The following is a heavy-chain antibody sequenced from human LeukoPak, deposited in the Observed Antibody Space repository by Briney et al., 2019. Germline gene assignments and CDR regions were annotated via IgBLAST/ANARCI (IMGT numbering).Heavy chain of an antibody. J-gene: IGHJ6*04. Sequence: SETLSLTCAISVYSIGSGFYWGWIRKPPGMGLEWIGSIFHSRSTYYHPSLKSRVTISVDTSKNQFSLKLSSVPAADTDLYYCARASGSYGSGSYYYSGMDVWGKGTTVTVSS. D-gene: IGHD3-10*01. V-gene: IGHV4-38-2*01. CDR2: IFHSRST. CDR1: VYSIGSGFY. CDR3: ARASGSYGSGSYYYSGMDV.